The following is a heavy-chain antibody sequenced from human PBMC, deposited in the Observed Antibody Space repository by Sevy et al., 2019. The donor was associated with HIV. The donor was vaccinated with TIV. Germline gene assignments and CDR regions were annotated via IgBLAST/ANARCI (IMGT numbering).Heavy chain of an antibody. J-gene: IGHJ4*02. CDR3: ARDQTAARKGLDY. Sequence: ASVKVSCKASGYTFTNYALHWVRQAPGQSLEWMGWLNVGNGNTRYSQKFQDRFTITRGTSASTAYMELNSLTSEDTAVYYCARDQTAARKGLDYWGQRTLVTVSS. CDR2: LNVGNGNT. CDR1: GYTFTNYA. V-gene: IGHV1-3*01. D-gene: IGHD2-15*01.